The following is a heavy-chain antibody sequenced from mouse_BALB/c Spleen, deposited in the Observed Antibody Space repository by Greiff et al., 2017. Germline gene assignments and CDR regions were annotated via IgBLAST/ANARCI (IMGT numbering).Heavy chain of an antibody. CDR3: ATGTTVETPGFAY. J-gene: IGHJ3*01. D-gene: IGHD1-1*01. CDR2: IYPGDGDT. CDR1: GYTFTSYW. Sequence: VQLQQSGAELARPGASVKLSCKASGYTFTSYWMQWVKQRPGQGLEWIGAIYPGDGDTRYTQKFKGKATLTADKSSSTAYMQLSSLASEDSAVYYCATGTTVETPGFAYWGQGTLVTVSA. V-gene: IGHV1-87*01.